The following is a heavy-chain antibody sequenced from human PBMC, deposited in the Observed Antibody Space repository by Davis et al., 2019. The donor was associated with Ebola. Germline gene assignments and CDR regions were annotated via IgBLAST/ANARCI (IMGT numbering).Heavy chain of an antibody. CDR2: INHSGST. Sequence: ESLKISCAASGFTFRSHDMSWVRQAPGKGLEWIGEINHSGSTNYNPSLKSRVTISVDTSKNQFSLKLSSVTAADTAVYYCARGNWNYVDYWGQGTLVTVSS. V-gene: IGHV4-34*01. CDR1: GFTFRSHD. CDR3: ARGNWNYVDY. J-gene: IGHJ4*02. D-gene: IGHD1-1*01.